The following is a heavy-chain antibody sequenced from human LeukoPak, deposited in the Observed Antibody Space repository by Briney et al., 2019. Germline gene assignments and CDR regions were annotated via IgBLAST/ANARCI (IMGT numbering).Heavy chain of an antibody. CDR1: GGSFSGYS. V-gene: IGHV4-34*01. D-gene: IGHD6-19*01. Sequence: PSETLSLTCAVSGGSFSGYSSSWIRHPPGKGLEWIGEINHSGSTNYTPSLKSRVTISVDTSKNHFSLKLSSVTAADTAVYYCARGSGWNFDYWGQGTLVTVSS. J-gene: IGHJ4*02. CDR3: ARGSGWNFDY. CDR2: INHSGST.